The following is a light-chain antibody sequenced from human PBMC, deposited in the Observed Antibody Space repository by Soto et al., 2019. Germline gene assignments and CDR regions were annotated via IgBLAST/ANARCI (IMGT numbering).Light chain of an antibody. Sequence: QSALTQPASVSGSPGQSITISCAGTSSDIGDYNYVSWYQHHPGKAPKVMIYEVSNRPSGVSNRFSGSKSGNTASLTIYGLQAEDEADYYCSSFTISSTLYVFGSGTKLTVL. V-gene: IGLV2-14*01. J-gene: IGLJ1*01. CDR1: SSDIGDYNY. CDR2: EVS. CDR3: SSFTISSTLYV.